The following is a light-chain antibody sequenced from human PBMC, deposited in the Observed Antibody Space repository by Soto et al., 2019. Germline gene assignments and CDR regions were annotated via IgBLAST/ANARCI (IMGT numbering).Light chain of an antibody. V-gene: IGKV1-5*03. Sequence: DIQMTQSPSTLSASVGDRVTITCRASQSISSWLAWYQQKPGKAPNLLIYKASSLESGFPSRFSGSGSGTEFTLTISSLQPDDFAIYYCQQYNGYPHTFGQGTKLEIK. CDR1: QSISSW. CDR2: KAS. CDR3: QQYNGYPHT. J-gene: IGKJ2*01.